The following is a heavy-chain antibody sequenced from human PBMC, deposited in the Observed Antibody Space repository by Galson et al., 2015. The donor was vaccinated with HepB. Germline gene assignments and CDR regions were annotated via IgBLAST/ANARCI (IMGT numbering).Heavy chain of an antibody. V-gene: IGHV4-59*01. CDR1: GGSISSYY. D-gene: IGHD4-11*01. CDR2: IYYSGST. CDR3: ARVIATKETMISYEYYYYYYMDV. J-gene: IGHJ6*03. Sequence: SETLSLTCSVSGGSISSYYWTWIRQSPGKGLEWIGYIYYSGSTKYNPSLKSQVTMSVDSSKNQVSMKLRSVTVADTAVYYCARVIATKETMISYEYYYYYYMDVWGKGTTVTVSS.